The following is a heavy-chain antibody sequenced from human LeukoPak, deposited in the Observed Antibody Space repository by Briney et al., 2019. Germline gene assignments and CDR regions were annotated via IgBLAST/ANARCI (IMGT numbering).Heavy chain of an antibody. CDR2: FSATDGSA. V-gene: IGHV3-23*01. J-gene: IGHJ3*01. Sequence: GGSLRLACAASGFTFSSYAMTWVRQAPGRGLEWVSAFSATDGSAQYAESVEGRFTISRDNSKNTLFLQMNSLGAEDTAVYYCARAKIAAAGTGAFDVWGQGTLVTVSS. CDR3: ARAKIAAAGTGAFDV. CDR1: GFTFSSYA. D-gene: IGHD6-13*01.